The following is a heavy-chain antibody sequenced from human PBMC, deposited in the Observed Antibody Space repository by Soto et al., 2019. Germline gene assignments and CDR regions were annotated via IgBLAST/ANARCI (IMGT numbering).Heavy chain of an antibody. Sequence: SETLSLTCTVSGGSISSSSYYWGWIRQPPGKGLEWIGSIYYSGSTYYNPSLKSRVTISVDTSKNQFSLKLSSVTAADTAVYYCARATSYDILTGYSYYFDYWGQGTLVTVSS. D-gene: IGHD3-9*01. CDR2: IYYSGST. J-gene: IGHJ4*02. V-gene: IGHV4-39*01. CDR3: ARATSYDILTGYSYYFDY. CDR1: GGSISSSSYY.